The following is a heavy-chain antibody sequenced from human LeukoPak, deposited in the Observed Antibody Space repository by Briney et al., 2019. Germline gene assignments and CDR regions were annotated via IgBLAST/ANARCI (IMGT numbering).Heavy chain of an antibody. D-gene: IGHD4-17*01. CDR2: INPSGGST. CDR1: GYTFTSYY. V-gene: IGHV1-46*01. J-gene: IGHJ4*02. CDR3: ARSLSTVTTPTSALDY. Sequence: ASVKVSCKASGYTFTSYYMHWVRQAPGQGLAWMGIINPSGGSTSYAQKFQGRVTMTRDTSTSTVYMELSSLRSEDTAVYYCARSLSTVTTPTSALDYWGQGTLVTVSS.